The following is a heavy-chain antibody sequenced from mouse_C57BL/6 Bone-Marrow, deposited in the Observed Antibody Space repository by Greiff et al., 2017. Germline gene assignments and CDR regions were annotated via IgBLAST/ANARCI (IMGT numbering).Heavy chain of an antibody. J-gene: IGHJ3*01. CDR3: ARAIYDGYYAWFAY. Sequence: VQLQQSGAELVRPGSSVKLSCKASGYTFTSYWMHWVKQRPIQGLEWIGNIDPSDSETHYNQKFKDKATLTVDKSSSTAYMQLSSLTSEDSAVYYCARAIYDGYYAWFAYWGQGTLVTVSA. D-gene: IGHD2-3*01. CDR2: IDPSDSET. CDR1: GYTFTSYW. V-gene: IGHV1-52*01.